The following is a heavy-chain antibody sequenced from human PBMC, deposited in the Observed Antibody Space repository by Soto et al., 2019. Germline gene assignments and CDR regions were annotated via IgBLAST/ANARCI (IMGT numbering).Heavy chain of an antibody. V-gene: IGHV3-30*18. J-gene: IGHJ4*02. CDR2: ISYDGSNK. Sequence: QVQLVESGGVVVQPGRSLRLSCAASGFTFSSYGMHWVRQAPGKGLEWVAVISYDGSNKYYADSVKGRFTISRDNSKNTLYRQMNSLRAEDTDVYYCAKDKWEQWLDTENPIDYWGQGTLVTVSS. D-gene: IGHD6-19*01. CDR1: GFTFSSYG. CDR3: AKDKWEQWLDTENPIDY.